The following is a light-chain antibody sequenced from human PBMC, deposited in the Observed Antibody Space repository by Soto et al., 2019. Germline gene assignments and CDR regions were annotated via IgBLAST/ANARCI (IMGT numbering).Light chain of an antibody. Sequence: QSVLTQPPSVCGAPGQGVTISCTGSSSNIGAGYDVHWYRQLPGTAPKLLIYGNSNRPSGVPDRFSGSKSGTSASLAITGLQAEDEADYYCQSYDSILSGSVAFGGGTKLTVL. J-gene: IGLJ2*01. V-gene: IGLV1-40*01. CDR1: SSNIGAGYD. CDR3: QSYDSILSGSVA. CDR2: GNS.